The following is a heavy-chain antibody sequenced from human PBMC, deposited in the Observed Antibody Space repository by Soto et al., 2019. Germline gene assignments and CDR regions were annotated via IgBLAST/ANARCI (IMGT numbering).Heavy chain of an antibody. CDR3: ARELLFYDSDGFSWDDAFDI. CDR1: GGSLSSSASS. Sequence: PSETLSLTRAVSGGSLSSSASSWRWIRQPPGKGLEWIGFLYHSGSTYYNPSLKSRVTMSLDRPKNQFSLKLSSVTAADTAVYYCARELLFYDSDGFSWDDAFDIWGQGTMVT. D-gene: IGHD3-22*01. CDR2: LYHSGST. V-gene: IGHV4-30-2*01. J-gene: IGHJ3*02.